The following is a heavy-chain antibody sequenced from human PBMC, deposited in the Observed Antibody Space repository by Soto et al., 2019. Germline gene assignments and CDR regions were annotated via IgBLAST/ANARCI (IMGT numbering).Heavy chain of an antibody. J-gene: IGHJ6*03. CDR3: ARGGILLWFGDYMDV. V-gene: IGHV1-2*04. CDR2: INPNSGGT. Sequence: ASVKVSCKASGYTFTGYYMHWVRQAPGQGLEWMGWINPNSGGTNYAQKFQGWVTMTRDTSISTAYMELSRLRSDDTAVYYCARGGILLWFGDYMDVWGKGTTVTVSS. CDR1: GYTFTGYY. D-gene: IGHD3-10*01.